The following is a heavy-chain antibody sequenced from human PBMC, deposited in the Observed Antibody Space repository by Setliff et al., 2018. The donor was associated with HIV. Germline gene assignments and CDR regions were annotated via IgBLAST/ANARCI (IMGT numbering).Heavy chain of an antibody. D-gene: IGHD1-26*01. CDR1: GYSIINYG. Sequence: ASVKVSCKASGYSIINYGISWVRQAPGQGPEWMGWISAYTGHTDYAPRLLGRVTMTTDTSTSTAYMELRSLTSDDTAVYYCARARLQGIVTAVGPRDNCLDPWGQGTRVTVAS. CDR3: ARARLQGIVTAVGPRDNCLDP. CDR2: ISAYTGHT. V-gene: IGHV1-18*01. J-gene: IGHJ5*02.